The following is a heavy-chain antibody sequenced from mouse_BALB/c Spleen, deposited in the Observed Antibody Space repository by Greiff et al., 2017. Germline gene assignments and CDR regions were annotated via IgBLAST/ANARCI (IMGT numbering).Heavy chain of an antibody. CDR2: ISYDGSN. J-gene: IGHJ3*01. CDR3: AREGIYYGNYRAY. CDR1: GYSITSGYY. V-gene: IGHV3-6*02. Sequence: EVQLVESGPGLVKPSQSLSLTCSVTGYSITSGYYWNWIRQFPGNKLEWMGYISYDGSNNYNPSLKNRISITRDTSKNQFFLKLNSVTTEDTATYYCAREGIYYGNYRAYWGQGTLVTVSA. D-gene: IGHD2-1*01.